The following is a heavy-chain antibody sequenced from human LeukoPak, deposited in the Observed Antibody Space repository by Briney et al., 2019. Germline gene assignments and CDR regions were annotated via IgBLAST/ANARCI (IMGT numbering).Heavy chain of an antibody. Sequence: GGSLRLSCAVSGFTLNYYEMNWVRQAPGKALEWVSYISGPGTTYYADSVKGRFTISRDNAKNSLYLQMNSLRAEDTAVYYCARDSTGDWYFDYWGQGTLVTVSS. J-gene: IGHJ4*02. V-gene: IGHV3-48*03. CDR3: ARDSTGDWYFDY. D-gene: IGHD7-27*01. CDR1: GFTLNYYE. CDR2: ISGPGTT.